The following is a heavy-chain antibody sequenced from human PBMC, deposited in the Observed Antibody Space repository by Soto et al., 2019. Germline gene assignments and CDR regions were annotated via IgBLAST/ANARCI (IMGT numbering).Heavy chain of an antibody. CDR1: DYSFTNYG. Sequence: QDQLVQSGAEVKKPGASVTVSCKASDYSFTNYGVTWVRQAPGQGLEWMGWISAFNGNTHYAQNLQGRATMTTDASTSTAYMELRSLRSDDTAVYYCARDRGVAPPVAGNTHYYYYMDVWGKGTTVTVSS. D-gene: IGHD6-19*01. J-gene: IGHJ6*03. V-gene: IGHV1-18*01. CDR2: ISAFNGNT. CDR3: ARDRGVAPPVAGNTHYYYYMDV.